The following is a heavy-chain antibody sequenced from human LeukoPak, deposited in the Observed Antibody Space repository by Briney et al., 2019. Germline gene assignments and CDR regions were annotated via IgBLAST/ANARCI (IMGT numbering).Heavy chain of an antibody. J-gene: IGHJ4*02. Sequence: ASVKVSCKASGYTFTSCGISWVRQAPGQGLEWMGWISAYNGNTNYAQKLQGRVTMNTDTSTSTAYMELRSLRSDDTAVYYCAILAVAGTNDYWGQGPLVTVSS. CDR3: AILAVAGTNDY. CDR2: ISAYNGNT. D-gene: IGHD6-19*01. V-gene: IGHV1-18*01. CDR1: GYTFTSCG.